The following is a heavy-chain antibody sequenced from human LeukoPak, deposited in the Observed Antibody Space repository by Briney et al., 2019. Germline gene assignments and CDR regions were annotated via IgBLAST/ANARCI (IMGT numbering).Heavy chain of an antibody. CDR3: VRDYAYTMDV. J-gene: IGHJ6*02. CDR2: ISAYNGDM. D-gene: IGHD3-16*01. Sequence: ASVKVSCKASGYTFTTSGISWVRQAPGQGLEWVGWISAYNGDMNYAERLEGRVTVTTDTSTSTAYMEMRSLRSDDTAVYYCVRDYAYTMDVWGQGTTVTVPS. CDR1: GYTFTTSG. V-gene: IGHV1-18*01.